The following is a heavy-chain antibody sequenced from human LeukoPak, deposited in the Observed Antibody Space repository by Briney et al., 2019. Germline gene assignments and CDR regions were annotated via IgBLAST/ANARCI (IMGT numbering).Heavy chain of an antibody. V-gene: IGHV3-21*01. J-gene: IGHJ4*02. CDR2: ISSSSSYI. CDR3: AREGGIVVVPAAIDY. CDR1: GFTFSSYS. D-gene: IGHD2-2*01. Sequence: PGGSLRLSCAASGFTFSSYSMNWVRQAPGKGLEWVSSISSSSSYIYYADSVKGRFTISRDNAKNSLYLQMNSLRAEDTAVYHCAREGGIVVVPAAIDYWGQGTLVTVSS.